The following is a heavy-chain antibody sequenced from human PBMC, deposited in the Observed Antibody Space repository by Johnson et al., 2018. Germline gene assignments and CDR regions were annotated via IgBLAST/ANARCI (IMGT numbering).Heavy chain of an antibody. Sequence: QVQLQESGPGLVKPSETLSLTCTVSGASLSRDYWSWIRQPPGKGLEWLSYISSSGSSAFDADSVRGRFTTSRDNAKNSLYLQMNSLRDEDTAIYYCARQDYVEAFDIWGQGTMVTVSS. V-gene: IGHV3-11*04. CDR2: ISSSGSSA. CDR3: ARQDYVEAFDI. J-gene: IGHJ3*02. CDR1: GASLSRDY. D-gene: IGHD3-16*01.